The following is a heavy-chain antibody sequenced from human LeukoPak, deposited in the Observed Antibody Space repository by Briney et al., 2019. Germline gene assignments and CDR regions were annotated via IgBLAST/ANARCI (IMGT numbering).Heavy chain of an antibody. Sequence: PGRSLRLSCAASGFAFNTYGMHWVRQAPGKGLEWVAVISGDGSNRYYADSVEGRFTISRDNSKNTLYLQMNSLRVEDTAVFYCAKGNARSLTSSMDVWGQGTTVSVSS. CDR1: GFAFNTYG. CDR2: ISGDGSNR. V-gene: IGHV3-30*18. CDR3: AKGNARSLTSSMDV. D-gene: IGHD3-9*01. J-gene: IGHJ6*02.